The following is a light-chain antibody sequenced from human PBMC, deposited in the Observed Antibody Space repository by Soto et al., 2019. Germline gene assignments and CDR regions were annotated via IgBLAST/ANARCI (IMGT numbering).Light chain of an antibody. CDR1: QSVSSN. J-gene: IGKJ2*01. Sequence: EIVMTQSPPTLSVSPGERATLSCRASQSVSSNLAWYQQKPGQAPRLLIYGASIRATGIPARFSGSGSGTEFTLTISSLQSEDFAIYYCQQYNNWPRTFGQGTNLEIK. CDR3: QQYNNWPRT. V-gene: IGKV3-15*01. CDR2: GAS.